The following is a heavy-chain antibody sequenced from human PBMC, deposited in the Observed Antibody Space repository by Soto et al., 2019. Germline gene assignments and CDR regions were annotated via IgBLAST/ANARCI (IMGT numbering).Heavy chain of an antibody. D-gene: IGHD1-1*01. Sequence: QVQLVQSGAEVKRPGASVKVSCKASGYTFQTYDIVWVRQATGQGLEWMGWVSPNSGGTIYAQKFQGRVTMTRDTSMSTAYMELSSLRSDDTALYYCATHLYQQQLANWGQGTPLTVSS. CDR3: ATHLYQQQLAN. CDR1: GYTFQTYD. J-gene: IGHJ4*02. CDR2: VSPNSGGT. V-gene: IGHV1-8*02.